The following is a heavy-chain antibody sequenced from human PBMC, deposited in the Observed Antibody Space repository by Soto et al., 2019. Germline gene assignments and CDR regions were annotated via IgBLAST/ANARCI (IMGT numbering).Heavy chain of an antibody. CDR3: AKGPAGPFGELLGDYYMDV. V-gene: IGHV3-23*01. D-gene: IGHD3-10*01. J-gene: IGHJ6*03. Sequence: PGGSLRLSCAASGFTFSSYAMSWVRQAPGKGLEWVSAISGSGGSTYYADSVKGRFTISRDNSKNTLYLQMNSLRAEDTAVYYCAKGPAGPFGELLGDYYMDVWGKGTTVTVSS. CDR1: GFTFSSYA. CDR2: ISGSGGST.